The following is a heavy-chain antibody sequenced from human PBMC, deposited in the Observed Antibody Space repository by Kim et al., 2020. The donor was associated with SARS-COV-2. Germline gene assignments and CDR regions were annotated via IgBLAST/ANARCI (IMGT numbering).Heavy chain of an antibody. CDR1: GFTFSSYS. CDR2: ISSSSSYI. CDR3: ARDPAGPSGMDV. Sequence: GGSLRLSCAASGFTFSSYSMNWVRQAPGKGLEWVSSISSSSSYIYYADSGKGRFTISRDNAKNSLYLQMNSLRAEDTAVYYCARDPAGPSGMDVWGQGTTVTVSS. D-gene: IGHD6-13*01. V-gene: IGHV3-21*01. J-gene: IGHJ6*02.